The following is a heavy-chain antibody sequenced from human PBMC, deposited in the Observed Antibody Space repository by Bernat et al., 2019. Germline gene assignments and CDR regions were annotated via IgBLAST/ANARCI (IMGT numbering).Heavy chain of an antibody. V-gene: IGHV1-69*02. D-gene: IGHD1-26*01. CDR2: IIPILGIA. CDR3: ARVVGGNRPRWFDP. CDR1: GGTFSSYT. J-gene: IGHJ5*02. Sequence: QVQLVQSGAEVKKPGSSVKVSCKASGGTFSSYTISWVRQAPGQGLEWMGRIIPILGIANYAQKFQAGVTITAEKSTSTAYRELRSLRSENTAVYYGARVVGGNRPRWFDPGGQGTLVTVSS.